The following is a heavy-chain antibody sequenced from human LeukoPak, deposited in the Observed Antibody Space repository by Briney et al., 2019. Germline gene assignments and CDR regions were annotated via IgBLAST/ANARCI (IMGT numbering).Heavy chain of an antibody. D-gene: IGHD6-13*01. CDR1: GFTFSSYW. J-gene: IGHJ4*02. CDR2: IKQDGSEK. Sequence: GGSLRLSCAASGFTFSSYWMSWVRQAPGKGLEWVANIKQDGSEKYYVDSVKGRFTISRDNAKNSLYLQMNSLRAEDTAVYYCARVQDPYSSSPFDYWGQGTLVTVSS. CDR3: ARVQDPYSSSPFDY. V-gene: IGHV3-7*01.